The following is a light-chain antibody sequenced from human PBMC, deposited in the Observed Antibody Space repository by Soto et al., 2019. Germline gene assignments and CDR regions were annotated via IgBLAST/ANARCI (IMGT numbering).Light chain of an antibody. V-gene: IGKV3-15*01. CDR3: QQYNNWPPWT. Sequence: EIVMTQSPATLSVSPWERATLSCRASQSVSSNLAWYQQKPGQAPRLLIYGASTRATSIPARFSGSGSGTEFTLTLSGLQSEDFAVYSCQQYNNWPPWTFGQGTKVEIK. J-gene: IGKJ1*01. CDR2: GAS. CDR1: QSVSSN.